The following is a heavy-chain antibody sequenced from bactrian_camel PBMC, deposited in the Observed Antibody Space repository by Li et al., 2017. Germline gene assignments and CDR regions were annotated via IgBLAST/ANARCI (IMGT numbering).Heavy chain of an antibody. J-gene: IGHJ4*01. CDR3: AARSSLCVLVASLFSV. Sequence: HVQLVESGGGSVQAGGSLRLSCAASGYTASTYCMGWFRQAPGQEREGVATIESDGSTSYADSVKGRFTVSRDTAKDTLSLQMNNLKPEDSAMYYCAARSSLCVLVASLFSVWGQGTQVTVS. D-gene: IGHD5*01. V-gene: IGHV3S26*01. CDR2: IESDGST. CDR1: GYTASTYC.